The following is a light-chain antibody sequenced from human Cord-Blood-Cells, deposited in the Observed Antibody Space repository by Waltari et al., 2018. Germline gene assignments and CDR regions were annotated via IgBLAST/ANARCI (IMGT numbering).Light chain of an antibody. V-gene: IGLV2-8*01. CDR1: SSDVGGYNY. CDR3: SSYAGSNNLV. J-gene: IGLJ3*02. Sequence: QSALTQPPSASGSPGQSVTISCTGTSSDVGGYNYVSWYQQHPGKAPKLMIYEVSKRPSGLPDRFSCSKVSNMDSLTVSELQAEDEADYYCSSYAGSNNLVFGGGTKLTVL. CDR2: EVS.